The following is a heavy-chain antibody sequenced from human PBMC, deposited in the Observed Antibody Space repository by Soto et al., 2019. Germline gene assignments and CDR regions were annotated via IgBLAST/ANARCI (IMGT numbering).Heavy chain of an antibody. CDR2: INVGNGNT. V-gene: IGHV1-3*01. CDR1: GYTFTSYA. D-gene: IGHD2-21*02. Sequence: ASVKVSCKASGYTFTSYAMHWVRQAPGQRLEWMGWINVGNGNTKYSQKFQGRVTITRDTSASTAYMELSSLRSEDTAVYYCARSIVVVTAADYWGQGTLVTVSS. J-gene: IGHJ4*02. CDR3: ARSIVVVTAADY.